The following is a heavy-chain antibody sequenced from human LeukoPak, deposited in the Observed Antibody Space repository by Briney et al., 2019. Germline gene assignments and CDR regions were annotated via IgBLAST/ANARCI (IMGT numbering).Heavy chain of an antibody. V-gene: IGHV3-74*01. D-gene: IGHD3-10*01. CDR2: INSDGSTT. CDR3: ARDYGSYGLDY. Sequence: PGGSLRLSCAASGFTFSTYWMHWVRQAPGKGLVWVSRINSDGSTTNYADSVEGRFTISRDNAKNTLYLQMNSLRAEDTAVYYCARDYGSYGLDYWGQGTLVTVSS. J-gene: IGHJ4*02. CDR1: GFTFSTYW.